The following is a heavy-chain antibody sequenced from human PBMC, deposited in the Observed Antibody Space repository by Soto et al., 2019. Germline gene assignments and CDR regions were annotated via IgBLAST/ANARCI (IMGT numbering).Heavy chain of an antibody. J-gene: IGHJ2*01. CDR2: INAGNGKT. Sequence: QVQLVQSGGEVKKPGASVKVSCKASGYTFTNYAIHWVRQAPGQNLEWVGWINAGNGKTKSSQKFQGRVTITRDTTASTANLDLSSLSSDDTAVYYCARAGYNGNWYFDLWGRGTLVTVSS. CDR3: ARAGYNGNWYFDL. D-gene: IGHD5-12*01. V-gene: IGHV1-3*01. CDR1: GYTFTNYA.